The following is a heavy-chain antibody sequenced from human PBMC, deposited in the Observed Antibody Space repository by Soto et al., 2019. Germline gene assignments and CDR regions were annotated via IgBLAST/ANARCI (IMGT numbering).Heavy chain of an antibody. CDR1: GGTFSSYT. Sequence: QVQLVQSGAEVKKPGSSVKVSCKASGGTFSSYTISWVRQAPGQGLEWMGRIIPILGIANYAQKFQGRVTITADKSQSTAYMELSSLRSEDTAVYYCARGSSGYYYGYWGQGTLVTVSS. J-gene: IGHJ4*02. CDR3: ARGSSGYYYGY. V-gene: IGHV1-69*02. CDR2: IIPILGIA. D-gene: IGHD3-22*01.